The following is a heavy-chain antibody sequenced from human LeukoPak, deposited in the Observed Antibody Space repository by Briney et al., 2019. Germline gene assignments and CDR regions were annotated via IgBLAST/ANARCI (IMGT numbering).Heavy chain of an antibody. D-gene: IGHD1-26*01. CDR1: GYTSTSYD. V-gene: IGHV1-8*03. CDR3: ARVGATVTRFADY. CDR2: MNPNSGNT. J-gene: IGHJ4*02. Sequence: ASVKVSCKASGYTSTSYDINWVRQATGQGLEWMGWMNPNSGNTGYAQKFQGRVTITRNTSISTAYMELRSLTSDDTAVYYCARVGATVTRFADYWGQGTLVTVSS.